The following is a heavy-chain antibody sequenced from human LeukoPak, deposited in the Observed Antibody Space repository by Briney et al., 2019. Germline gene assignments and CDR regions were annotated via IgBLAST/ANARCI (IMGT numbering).Heavy chain of an antibody. D-gene: IGHD1-26*01. Sequence: TPSETLSLTCSVSGASISGGTYYWGWIRQPPRKGLEWIGRIYYTGSTYENPSLKSPVTISVDTSKNQFSLKLSSVTAADTAVYYCARRGGSGRAFDYSGQGTLLPVFS. CDR1: GASISGGTYY. CDR3: ARRGGSGRAFDY. CDR2: IYYTGST. J-gene: IGHJ4*02. V-gene: IGHV4-39*01.